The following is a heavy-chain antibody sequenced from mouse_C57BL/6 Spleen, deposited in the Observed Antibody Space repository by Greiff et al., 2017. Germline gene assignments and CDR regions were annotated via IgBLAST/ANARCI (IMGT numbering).Heavy chain of an antibody. J-gene: IGHJ2*01. D-gene: IGHD4-1*01. CDR1: GFTFSDYY. CDR3: ARDPGSSSFDY. CDR2: INYDGSST. V-gene: IGHV5-16*01. Sequence: EVKVQQSEGGLVQPGGSMKLSCKASGFTFSDYYMDWVQQGPGKGLEWVGNINYDGSSTYYLDSLKSRFIISGDKAKNILYLQMSSLTSEDSATYYCARDPGSSSFDYWGQGTTLTVSS.